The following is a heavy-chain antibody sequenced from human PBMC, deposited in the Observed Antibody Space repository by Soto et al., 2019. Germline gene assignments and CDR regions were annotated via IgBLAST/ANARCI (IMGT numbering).Heavy chain of an antibody. V-gene: IGHV3-30*18. CDR2: IYNDGSTK. Sequence: VGSLRLSCAASGFTFSSCGMPWVRQAPGKGLEWVAVIYNDGSTKYAADLVKGRFTISSNNSNTTLYLQMSRMRAEDTVVYYCAKGWHLWSYYYGMDVWGQGTTVTVSS. CDR3: AKGWHLWSYYYGMDV. CDR1: GFTFSSCG. D-gene: IGHD3-10*01. J-gene: IGHJ6*02.